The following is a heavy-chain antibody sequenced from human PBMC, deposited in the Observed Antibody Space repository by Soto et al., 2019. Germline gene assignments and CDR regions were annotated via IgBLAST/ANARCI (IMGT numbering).Heavy chain of an antibody. CDR3: ARAISGYVT. V-gene: IGHV1-3*01. D-gene: IGHD5-12*01. CDR2: INAGEGYT. CDR1: GITYSTYA. Sequence: QVHLVQSGAEVKHPGASVRVSCKASGITYSTYAIHWVRQAPGQGLEWMGWINAGEGYTRYSQDFQGRVTLTTGTSASTTYMDLSNLTFEDTAVYYCARAISGYVTWGQGTQVTVSS. J-gene: IGHJ5*02.